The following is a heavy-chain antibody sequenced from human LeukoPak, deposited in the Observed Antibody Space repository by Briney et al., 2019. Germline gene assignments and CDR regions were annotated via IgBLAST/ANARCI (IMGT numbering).Heavy chain of an antibody. D-gene: IGHD2-2*01. CDR2: IGPYNGNT. V-gene: IGHV1-18*01. J-gene: IGHJ5*02. Sequence: ASVKVSCKASGYTFTSYDINWVRQATGQGLEWMGWIGPYNGNTKYAQKFQGRVTVTTDTSTSTAYMELRSLRSDDTAVYYCARDVCSSTSCYGPNWFDPWGQGTLVTVSS. CDR1: GYTFTSYD. CDR3: ARDVCSSTSCYGPNWFDP.